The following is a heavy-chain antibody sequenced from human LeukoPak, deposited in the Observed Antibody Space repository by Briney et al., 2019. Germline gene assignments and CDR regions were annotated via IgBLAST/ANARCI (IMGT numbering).Heavy chain of an antibody. Sequence: GGSLILSCAASGFTASSNYMRWLRQAPGKGLEWVSVIYSGGSTNYADSVKGRFTISRDNSKNTLYLQMNSLRAEDTAVYYCVTASFAYSSQGTLVTVSS. CDR2: IYSGGST. J-gene: IGHJ4*02. D-gene: IGHD3-16*01. CDR1: GFTASSNY. CDR3: VTASFAY. V-gene: IGHV3-66*01.